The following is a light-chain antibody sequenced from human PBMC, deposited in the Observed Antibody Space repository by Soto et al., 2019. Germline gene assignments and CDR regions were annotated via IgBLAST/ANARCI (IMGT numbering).Light chain of an antibody. V-gene: IGLV1-44*01. J-gene: IGLJ3*02. CDR2: STI. CDR1: SSNIGRNA. Sequence: QSVLTQPPSASGTPGQRVTISCAGSSSNIGRNAINWYQQLPGTAPKVLIFSTINRASGVPDRFSGSKSGTSASLAISGLQSEDEADYYCAGWDDSLNGWVFGGGTKLTVL. CDR3: AGWDDSLNGWV.